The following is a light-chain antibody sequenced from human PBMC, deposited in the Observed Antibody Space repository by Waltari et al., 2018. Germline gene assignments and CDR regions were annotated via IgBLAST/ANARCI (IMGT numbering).Light chain of an antibody. J-gene: IGLJ2*01. CDR3: GTWDSSLSAVI. CDR2: EDN. Sequence: QSVLTQPPSVSAAPGQKVTLSCSGSSSNIGSYYVSWYQQLPGTAPKLLIFEDNKRPSGIPGRFSGSKSGTSATLGITGLQTGDEADYYCGTWDSSLSAVIFGGGTKLTAL. V-gene: IGLV1-51*02. CDR1: SSNIGSYY.